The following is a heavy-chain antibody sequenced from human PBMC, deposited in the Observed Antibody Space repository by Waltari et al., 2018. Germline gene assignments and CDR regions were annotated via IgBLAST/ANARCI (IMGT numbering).Heavy chain of an antibody. Sequence: QVQLQQSGPGLVKPSQTLPLTCAISGDSVSSNSGAWNWIRQSPSRGLEWLGRTFYRSKWYYDYAISVKSRITINADTSKNQFFLQLNSVTPEDTAVYYCARGRDSAFDYWGQGTLVTVSS. CDR2: TFYRSKWYY. J-gene: IGHJ4*02. V-gene: IGHV6-1*01. CDR1: GDSVSSNSGA. D-gene: IGHD3-10*01. CDR3: ARGRDSAFDY.